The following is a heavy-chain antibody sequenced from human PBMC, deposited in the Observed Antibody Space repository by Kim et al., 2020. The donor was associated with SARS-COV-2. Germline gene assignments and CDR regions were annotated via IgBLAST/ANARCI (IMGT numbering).Heavy chain of an antibody. J-gene: IGHJ3*02. Sequence: ASVKVSCKASGYLFTGYYLHWVRQAPGQGLEWMGRINPDSGGINYAQKFQGRVTMTRDTSITTAFMELSRLRSDDTAVYYCARGQDYGDFFTAFDIWGQGTMVTVSS. D-gene: IGHD4-17*01. CDR2: INPDSGGI. CDR3: ARGQDYGDFFTAFDI. CDR1: GYLFTGYY. V-gene: IGHV1-2*06.